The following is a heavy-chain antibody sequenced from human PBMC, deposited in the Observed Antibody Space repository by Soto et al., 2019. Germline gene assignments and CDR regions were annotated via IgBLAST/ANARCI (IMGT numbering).Heavy chain of an antibody. D-gene: IGHD6-13*01. V-gene: IGHV5-10-1*01. J-gene: IGHJ6*02. Sequence: ESLKISCKGSGYSFTSYWISWVRQMPGKGLEWMGRIDPSDSYTNYSPSFQGHVTISADKSISTAYLQWSSLKASDTAMYYYARLGIAAAGRYYYYGMDVWGQGTTVTVSS. CDR1: GYSFTSYW. CDR3: ARLGIAAAGRYYYYGMDV. CDR2: IDPSDSYT.